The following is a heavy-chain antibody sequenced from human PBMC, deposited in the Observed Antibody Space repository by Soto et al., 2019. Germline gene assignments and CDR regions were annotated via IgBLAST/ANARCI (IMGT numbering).Heavy chain of an antibody. CDR2: INHSGST. J-gene: IGHJ5*02. Sequence: SETLSLTCAVYGGSFSGYYWSWIRQPPGKGLEWIGEINHSGSTNYNPSLKSRVTISVDTSKNQFSLKLSSVTAADTAVYYCARVGVYGSGSYFDNWFDPWGQGTLVTVSS. CDR1: GGSFSGYY. V-gene: IGHV4-34*01. D-gene: IGHD3-10*01. CDR3: ARVGVYGSGSYFDNWFDP.